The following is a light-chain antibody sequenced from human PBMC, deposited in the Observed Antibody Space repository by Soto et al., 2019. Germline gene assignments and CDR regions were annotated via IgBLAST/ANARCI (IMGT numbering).Light chain of an antibody. CDR3: CSYAGSSTSWV. V-gene: IGLV2-23*01. CDR1: SSDAGNYNF. CDR2: EDS. Sequence: QSALTQPASVSGSPGQSITISCPGTSSDAGNYNFVSWYQPHPGKAPKVIIYEDSTRPSGVSNRISGSKSGNTASLTISGLQAEDEADYYCCSYAGSSTSWVFGGGTKLTVL. J-gene: IGLJ3*02.